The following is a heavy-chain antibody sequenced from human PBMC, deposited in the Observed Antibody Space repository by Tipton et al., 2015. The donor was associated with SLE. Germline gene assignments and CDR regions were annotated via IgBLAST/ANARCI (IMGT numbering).Heavy chain of an antibody. CDR1: GGSISSYY. V-gene: IGHV4-59*01. CDR2: IYYSGST. D-gene: IGHD2-2*01. J-gene: IGHJ6*03. CDR3: ARVPAVYYYYMDV. Sequence: LRLSCTVSGGSISSYYWSWIRQPPGKGLEWIGYIYYSGSTNYNPSLKSRVTISVDTSKNQSSLKLSSVTAADTAVYYCARVPAVYYYYMDVWGKGTTVTVSS.